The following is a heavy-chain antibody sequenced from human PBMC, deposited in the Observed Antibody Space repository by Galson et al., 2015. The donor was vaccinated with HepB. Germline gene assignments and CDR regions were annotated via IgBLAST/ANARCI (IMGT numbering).Heavy chain of an antibody. J-gene: IGHJ2*01. Sequence: SLRLSCAASGFTFSSYAMSWVRQAPGKGLEWVSAISGSGGSTYYADSVKGRFTISRDNSKNTLYLQMNSLRAEDTAVYYCAKVGTMVRGVIIKGWYFDLWGRGTLVTVSS. CDR1: GFTFSSYA. CDR3: AKVGTMVRGVIIKGWYFDL. V-gene: IGHV3-23*01. D-gene: IGHD3-10*01. CDR2: ISGSGGST.